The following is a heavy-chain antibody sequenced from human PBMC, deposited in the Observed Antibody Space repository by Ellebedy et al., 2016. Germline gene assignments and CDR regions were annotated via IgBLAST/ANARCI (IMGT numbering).Heavy chain of an antibody. CDR1: GFTFSSYA. D-gene: IGHD1-1*01. Sequence: GGSLRLXXAASGFTFSSYAMNWVRQAPGKGLEWVSGISGSGGSTYYADSVKGRFTISRDNSKNTLYLQMNSLRAEDTAVYYCSQSGGNGDYFDYWGQGTLVTVSS. J-gene: IGHJ4*02. CDR2: ISGSGGST. CDR3: SQSGGNGDYFDY. V-gene: IGHV3-23*01.